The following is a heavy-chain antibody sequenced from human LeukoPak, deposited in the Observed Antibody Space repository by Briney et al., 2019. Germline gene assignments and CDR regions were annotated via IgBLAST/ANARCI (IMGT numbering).Heavy chain of an antibody. CDR1: GGTFSGYA. J-gene: IGHJ4*02. V-gene: IGHV1-69*13. CDR2: IIPIFDTA. D-gene: IGHD5-24*01. Sequence: GASVKVSCKASGGTFSGYAISWVRQAPGQGLEWMGGIIPIFDTANYAQKFQGRVTITADESTNTAYMELSSLRSEDTAVFYCATANRRRDGYNSGFWDYWGQGTLVTVSS. CDR3: ATANRRRDGYNSGFWDY.